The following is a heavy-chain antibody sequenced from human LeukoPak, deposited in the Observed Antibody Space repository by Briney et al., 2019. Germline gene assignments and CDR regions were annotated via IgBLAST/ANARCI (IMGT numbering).Heavy chain of an antibody. V-gene: IGHV3-73*01. CDR2: IRIKANSYAT. J-gene: IGHJ4*02. CDR3: TLRGGYDILTGYYKANY. Sequence: GGSLKLSCAASGFTFSGSAMHWVREASGKGLEWVGRIRIKANSYATAYAASVKGRFTISRDDSKNTAYLQMNSLKTEDTAVYYCTLRGGYDILTGYYKANYWGQGTLVTVSS. D-gene: IGHD3-9*01. CDR1: GFTFSGSA.